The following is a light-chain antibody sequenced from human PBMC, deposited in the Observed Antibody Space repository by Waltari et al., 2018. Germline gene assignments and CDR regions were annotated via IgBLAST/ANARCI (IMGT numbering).Light chain of an antibody. CDR1: QSVSRS. CDR2: GAY. V-gene: IGKV3-20*01. J-gene: IGKJ1*01. CDR3: QHYVRLPVT. Sequence: EIVLTQSPGPLSLSPGERATLSCRASQSVSRSLAWYQQKSGQAPWLLIYGAYSRATGVPDRFSGSGAGEDFSLTSSRLEPEDFAVYYCQHYVRLPVTFGEGTKVEL.